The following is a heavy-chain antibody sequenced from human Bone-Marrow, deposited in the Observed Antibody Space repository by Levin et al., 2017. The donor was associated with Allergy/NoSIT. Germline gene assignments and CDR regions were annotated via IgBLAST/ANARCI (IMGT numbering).Heavy chain of an antibody. CDR1: GFTFSTCG. CDR3: AKDSSQYCSGGSCFPFDY. V-gene: IGHV3-30*18. Sequence: SGGSLRLSCAASGFTFSTCGMHWVRQAPGKGLEWVAVISYDGGIKYYADSVKGRFSISRDNSKSTLYLQMNSLRAEDTAVYYCAKDSSQYCSGGSCFPFDYWGQGTLVTVSS. CDR2: ISYDGGIK. J-gene: IGHJ4*02. D-gene: IGHD2-15*01.